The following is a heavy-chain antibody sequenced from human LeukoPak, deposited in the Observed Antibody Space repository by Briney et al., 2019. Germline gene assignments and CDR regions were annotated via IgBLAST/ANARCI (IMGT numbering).Heavy chain of an antibody. CDR1: GFTFSSSW. V-gene: IGHV3-7*01. D-gene: IGHD5-12*01. CDR2: IKEDGTAK. J-gene: IGHJ3*02. CDR3: TRDSGYNAFDI. Sequence: QSGGSLRLSCAASGFTFSSSWVAWVRQAPGKGLEWVGNIKEDGTAKNYVVSVRGRFTISRDNAKNSLYLQMNSLRGEDTAVYYCTRDSGYNAFDIWGQGTMVTVSS.